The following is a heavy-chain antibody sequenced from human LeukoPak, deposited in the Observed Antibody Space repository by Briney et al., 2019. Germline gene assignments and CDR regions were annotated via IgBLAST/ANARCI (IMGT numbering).Heavy chain of an antibody. CDR3: ARDNGGDSSGYYEGPFDY. Sequence: GASVKVSCKASGYTFTGYYMHWVRQAPGQGLEWMGRINPNSGGTNYAQKFQGRVTITADESTSTAYMELSSLRSEDTAVYYCARDNGGDSSGYYEGPFDYWGQGTLVTVSS. V-gene: IGHV1-2*06. CDR1: GYTFTGYY. D-gene: IGHD3-22*01. CDR2: INPNSGGT. J-gene: IGHJ4*02.